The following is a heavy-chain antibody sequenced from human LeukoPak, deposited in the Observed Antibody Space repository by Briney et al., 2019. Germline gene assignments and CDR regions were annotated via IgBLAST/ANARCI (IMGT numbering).Heavy chain of an antibody. CDR3: ARALGYKRRSSGLDAFDI. CDR2: IYYSGTT. D-gene: IGHD6-19*01. V-gene: IGHV4-59*01. Sequence: PSETLSLTCTVSGGSISTYYWSWIRQPPGKGLEWIGYIYYSGTTNNNPSLKSRVTISVDTSKNQFSLKLSSVTAADTAVYYCARALGYKRRSSGLDAFDIWGQGTMVTVSS. J-gene: IGHJ3*02. CDR1: GGSISTYY.